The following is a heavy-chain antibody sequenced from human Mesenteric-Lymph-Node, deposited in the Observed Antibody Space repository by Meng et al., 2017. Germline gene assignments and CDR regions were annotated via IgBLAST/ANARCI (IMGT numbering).Heavy chain of an antibody. CDR1: GYTFTGYY. CDR3: ARATGSSWYVY. J-gene: IGHJ4*02. D-gene: IGHD6-13*01. CDR2: INPSGGST. V-gene: IGHV1-46*01. Sequence: ASVKISCAASGYTFTGYYMHWVRQAPGQGLEWMGIINPSGGSTSYAQKFQGRVTMTRDTSTSTVYMELSSLRSEDTAVYYCARATGSSWYVYWGQGTLVTVSS.